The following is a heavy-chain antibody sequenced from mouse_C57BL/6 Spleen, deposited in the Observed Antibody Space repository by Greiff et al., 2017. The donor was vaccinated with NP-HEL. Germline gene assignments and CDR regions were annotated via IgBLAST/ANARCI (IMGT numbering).Heavy chain of an antibody. CDR3: ARGDDDGYYFDY. D-gene: IGHD2-12*01. Sequence: QVQLQQSGAELVRPGTSVKVSCKASGYTFTNYLIEWVKQRPGQGLEWIGVINPGSGGTNYNEKFKGKATLTADKSSSTAYMQLSSLTSEDSAVYFCARGDDDGYYFDYWGQGTTLTVSS. CDR2: INPGSGGT. J-gene: IGHJ2*01. V-gene: IGHV1-54*01. CDR1: GYTFTNYL.